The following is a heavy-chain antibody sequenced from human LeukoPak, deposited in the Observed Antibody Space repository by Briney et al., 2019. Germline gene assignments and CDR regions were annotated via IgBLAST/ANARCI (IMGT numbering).Heavy chain of an antibody. CDR1: GYTFTGYY. CDR2: INPNSGGT. CDR3: ARVERGYSYGYDY. D-gene: IGHD5-18*01. J-gene: IGHJ4*02. V-gene: IGHV1-2*02. Sequence: ASVKVSCKASGYTFTGYYMHWVRQAPGQGLEWMGWINPNSGGTNYAQKFQGRVTITRDTSISTAYMELSRLRSDDTAVYYCARVERGYSYGYDYWGQGTLVTVSS.